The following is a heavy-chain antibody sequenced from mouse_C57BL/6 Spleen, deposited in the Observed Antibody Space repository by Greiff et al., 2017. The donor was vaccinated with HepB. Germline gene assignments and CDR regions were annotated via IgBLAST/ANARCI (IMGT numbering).Heavy chain of an antibody. V-gene: IGHV1-53*01. CDR2: INPSNGGT. J-gene: IGHJ4*01. CDR1: GYTFTSYW. CDR3: ARSLHYYGSSYNYAMDY. D-gene: IGHD1-1*01. Sequence: VQLQQPGTELVKPGASVKLSCKASGYTFTSYWMHWVKQRPGQGLEWIGNINPSNGGTNYNEKFKSKATLTVDKSSSTAYMQLSSLTSEDSAVYYCARSLHYYGSSYNYAMDYWGQGTSVTVSS.